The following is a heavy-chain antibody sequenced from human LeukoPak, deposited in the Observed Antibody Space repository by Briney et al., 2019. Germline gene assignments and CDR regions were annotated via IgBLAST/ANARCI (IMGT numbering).Heavy chain of an antibody. CDR1: GGSISSYY. J-gene: IGHJ6*03. CDR2: IYTSGST. V-gene: IGHV4-4*07. D-gene: IGHD3-9*01. Sequence: SESLSLTCTVSGGSISSYYWSWIRQPAGKGLEWIGRIYTSGSTNYNPSLKSRVTMSVDTSKNQFSLKLSSVTAADTAVYYCARNGYDILTGPYYYYYYYMDVWGKGTTVTVSS. CDR3: ARNGYDILTGPYYYYYYYMDV.